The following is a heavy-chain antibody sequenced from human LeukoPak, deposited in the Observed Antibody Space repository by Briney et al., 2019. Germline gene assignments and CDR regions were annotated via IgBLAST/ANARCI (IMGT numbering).Heavy chain of an antibody. CDR2: ISGSGGKT. J-gene: IGHJ5*02. CDR1: GFTFSSFA. V-gene: IGHV3-23*01. CDR3: AREGTYYDSSGYYVS. Sequence: PGGSLRLSCAASGFTFSSFAMTWVGQAPGKGLEWVSVISGSGGKTYYADSVKGRFTLSRDNSNRTLFLEMSSLRVEDTAVYYCAREGTYYDSSGYYVSWGQGTLVTVSA. D-gene: IGHD3-22*01.